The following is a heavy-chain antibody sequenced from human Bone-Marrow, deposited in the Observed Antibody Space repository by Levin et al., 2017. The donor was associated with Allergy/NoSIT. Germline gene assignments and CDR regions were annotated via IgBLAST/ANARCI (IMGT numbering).Heavy chain of an antibody. Sequence: GESLKISCAASGFTFSSYWMHWVRQAPGKGLVWVSRINTDGSTTNYADSVKGRFTISRDNAKNTLYLQMNSLRAEDTAVYYCARDPHGSGTYWGQGALVTVSS. D-gene: IGHD3-10*01. CDR2: INTDGSTT. V-gene: IGHV3-74*01. J-gene: IGHJ4*02. CDR1: GFTFSSYW. CDR3: ARDPHGSGTY.